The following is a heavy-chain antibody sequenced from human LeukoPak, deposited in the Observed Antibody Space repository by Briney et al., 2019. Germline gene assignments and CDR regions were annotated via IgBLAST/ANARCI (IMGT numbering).Heavy chain of an antibody. Sequence: SETLSLTCTVSGASISAFHWTWFRQPPGKKLEWIGLIYSSGSTLLNPSLKTRVAMSLDLTKNQLSLRLTSLSAADTAMYYCARKDGDYWGQGTVVTVSS. V-gene: IGHV4-4*07. CDR1: GASISAFH. CDR3: ARKDGDY. CDR2: IYSSGST. J-gene: IGHJ4*02.